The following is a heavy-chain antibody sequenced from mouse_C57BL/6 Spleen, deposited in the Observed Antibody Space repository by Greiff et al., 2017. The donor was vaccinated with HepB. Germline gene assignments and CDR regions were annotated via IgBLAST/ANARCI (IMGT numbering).Heavy chain of an antibody. Sequence: QVQLQQSGAELVKPGASVKLSCKASGYTFTSYWMHWVKQRPGQGLEWIGMIHPNSGSTNYNEKFKSKATLTVDKSSSTAYMQLSSLTSEDSAVYYCATPLLLRDFDVWGTGTTVTVSS. CDR3: ATPLLLRDFDV. CDR1: GYTFTSYW. D-gene: IGHD1-1*01. J-gene: IGHJ1*03. CDR2: IHPNSGST. V-gene: IGHV1-64*01.